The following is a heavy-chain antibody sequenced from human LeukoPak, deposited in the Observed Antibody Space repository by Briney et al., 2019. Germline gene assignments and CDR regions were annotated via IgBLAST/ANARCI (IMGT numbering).Heavy chain of an antibody. CDR2: ISAYNGNT. J-gene: IGHJ4*02. CDR3: ARVPSPYYYDSSGYKDY. D-gene: IGHD3-22*01. Sequence: GASVKVSCKASGYTFTSYGISWVRQAPGQGLEWMGWISAYNGNTNYAQKLQGRVTMTRDMSTSTVYMELSSLRFEDTAVYYCARVPSPYYYDSSGYKDYWGQGTLVTVSS. V-gene: IGHV1-18*01. CDR1: GYTFTSYG.